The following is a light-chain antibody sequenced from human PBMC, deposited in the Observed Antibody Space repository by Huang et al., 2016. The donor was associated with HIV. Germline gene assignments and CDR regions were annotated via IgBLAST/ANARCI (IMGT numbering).Light chain of an antibody. J-gene: IGKJ4*01. V-gene: IGKV1-8*01. CDR2: AAS. Sequence: AIRMTQSPSSLSASTGDRVTITCRASQGISSYLAWYQQKPGKAPKLLSYAASTLQSGVPSRFSGSGSGTDFTLTISCLQSEDFATYYCQHYYTYPLTFGGGTKVEIK. CDR1: QGISSY. CDR3: QHYYTYPLT.